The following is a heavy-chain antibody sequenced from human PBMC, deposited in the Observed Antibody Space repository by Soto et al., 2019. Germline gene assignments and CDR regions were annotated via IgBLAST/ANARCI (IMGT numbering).Heavy chain of an antibody. CDR2: INPKSGGP. D-gene: IGHD2-15*01. Sequence: AAVQVTGQTSGYTFTHYSMHWVRQAAGQGFEWVGGINPKSGGPKYVPKFQGRVTVTRDTSTSTAYMELSRLTSDDTAVYYCASEDCRNTNCLKGFDYWGQGTLVTVSS. J-gene: IGHJ4*02. CDR3: ASEDCRNTNCLKGFDY. CDR1: GYTFTHYS. V-gene: IGHV1-2*02.